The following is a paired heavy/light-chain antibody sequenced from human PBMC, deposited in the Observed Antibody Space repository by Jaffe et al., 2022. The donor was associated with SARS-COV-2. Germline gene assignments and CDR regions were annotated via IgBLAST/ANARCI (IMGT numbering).Heavy chain of an antibody. J-gene: IGHJ5*02. V-gene: IGHV3-23*01. CDR3: AKDYSDDYDKRVLWFDP. CDR1: GFSFSGYV. D-gene: IGHD3-22*01. CDR2: ISRSGDST. Sequence: EVQLLESGGGLVQPGGSLRLSCAASGFSFSGYVMTWARQAPGKGLEWVSSISRSGDSTYYADSVKGRFTISRDKSKNTLYLQMNSLRDDDAAIYYCAKDYSDDYDKRVLWFDPWGQGTLVTVSS.
Light chain of an antibody. CDR1: QNVNSNY. J-gene: IGKJ2*01. Sequence: ETVLTQSPGTLSLSPGERAALSCRASQNVNSNYLAWYQQKPGQTPRLLIYGASSRATGIPDRFSGSGSGTDFTLTISRLEPEDFAVYYCQQYGDSYTFGQGTKLEIK. V-gene: IGKV3-20*01. CDR3: QQYGDSYT. CDR2: GAS.